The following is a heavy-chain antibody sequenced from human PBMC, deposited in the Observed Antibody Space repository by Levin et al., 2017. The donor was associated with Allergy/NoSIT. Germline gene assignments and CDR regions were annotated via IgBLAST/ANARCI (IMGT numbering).Heavy chain of an antibody. Sequence: PGGSLRLSCAASGFTFSSYGMHWVRQAPGRGLEWVAVISHDGSLKYYADSVRGRFTLSRDNSKDTLSLQMNSLRTEDTAVYYCAKELQVLAGPNCFDNWGQGTLVTVSS. D-gene: IGHD6-19*01. J-gene: IGHJ4*02. V-gene: IGHV3-30*18. CDR1: GFTFSSYG. CDR2: ISHDGSLK. CDR3: AKELQVLAGPNCFDN.